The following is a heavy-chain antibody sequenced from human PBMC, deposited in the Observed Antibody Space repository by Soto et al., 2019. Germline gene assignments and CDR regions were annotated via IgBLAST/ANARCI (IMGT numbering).Heavy chain of an antibody. J-gene: IGHJ6*02. CDR3: ARDLWGYCGTDCYPLDV. D-gene: IGHD2-21*02. CDR1: GGSISSYY. V-gene: IGHV4-59*01. Sequence: SETLSVTCTVSGGSISSYYWSWIRQPPGKGLEWIGYMYNTGSTVYNPSFKSRVTISVDTSKNQFSLKLNSVTAADTAVYYCARDLWGYCGTDCYPLDVWGQGTTVTVSS. CDR2: MYNTGST.